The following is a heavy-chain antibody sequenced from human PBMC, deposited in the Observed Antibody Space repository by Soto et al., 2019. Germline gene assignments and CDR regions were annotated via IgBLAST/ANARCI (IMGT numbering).Heavy chain of an antibody. Sequence: EVQLLESGGGLVQPGGSLRLSCAASGFTFSSYAMSWVRQAPGKGLKWVSAISGSGGSTYYADSVQGRFTISRDNSKNALYLPMNSLRADDTAVYYCAKAHVYSSSSLSSHNWFDPWGQGTLVTVSS. CDR1: GFTFSSYA. D-gene: IGHD6-13*01. CDR3: AKAHVYSSSSLSSHNWFDP. J-gene: IGHJ5*02. V-gene: IGHV3-23*01. CDR2: ISGSGGST.